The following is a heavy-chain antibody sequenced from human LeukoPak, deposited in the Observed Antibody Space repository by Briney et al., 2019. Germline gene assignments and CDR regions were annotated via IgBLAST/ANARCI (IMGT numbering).Heavy chain of an antibody. D-gene: IGHD6-19*01. V-gene: IGHV1-2*06. CDR1: GYTFTGYY. J-gene: IGHJ4*02. CDR2: INPNSGGT. Sequence: GASVKVSCKASGYTFTGYYMHWVRQAPGQGLEWMGRINPNSGGTNYAQKFQGRVTMTRDTSISTAYMELSRLRSDDTAVCYCARDRGQWLDLLGVCDYWGQGTLVTVSS. CDR3: ARDRGQWLDLLGVCDY.